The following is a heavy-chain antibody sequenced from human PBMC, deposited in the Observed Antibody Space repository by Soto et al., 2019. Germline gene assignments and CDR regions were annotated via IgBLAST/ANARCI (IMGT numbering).Heavy chain of an antibody. CDR2: ITKNSDRT. J-gene: IGHJ4*02. CDR3: AEGGFYDGFDY. V-gene: IGHV3-23*01. CDR1: GFTFNNFA. Sequence: GGSLRLSCAASGFTFNNFAMSWVRQAPGKGLEWVSSITKNSDRTYYASSVKGRFTISGDNSRNAVFLQLNSLGEEDTALYYCAEGGFYDGFDYWGQGTLVTVSS. D-gene: IGHD5-12*01.